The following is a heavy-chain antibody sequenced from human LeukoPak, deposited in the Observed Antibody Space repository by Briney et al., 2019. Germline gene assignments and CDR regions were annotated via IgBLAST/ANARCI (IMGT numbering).Heavy chain of an antibody. Sequence: SETLSLTCTVAGGSISSSLYYWSWIRQPAGKGLEWIGRIYTSGSTNYNPSLKSRVTISVDTSKNQFSLKLSSVTAADTAVYYCARDQSSGSSYYFDYWGQGTLVTVSS. J-gene: IGHJ4*02. D-gene: IGHD6-19*01. CDR2: IYTSGST. CDR3: ARDQSSGSSYYFDY. CDR1: GGSISSSLYY. V-gene: IGHV4-61*02.